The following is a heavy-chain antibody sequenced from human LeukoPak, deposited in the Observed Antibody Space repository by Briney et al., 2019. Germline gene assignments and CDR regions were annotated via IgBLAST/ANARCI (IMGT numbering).Heavy chain of an antibody. J-gene: IGHJ4*02. Sequence: GGSLRLSCAASGFTFSSYSMNWVRQAPGKGLEWVSYISSSSSTIYYADSVKGRFTISRDNAKNSLYLQMNSLRAEDTAVYYCPRESDIVVVPAALDYWGQGTLVTVSS. CDR1: GFTFSSYS. CDR2: ISSSSSTI. V-gene: IGHV3-48*01. D-gene: IGHD2-2*01. CDR3: PRESDIVVVPAALDY.